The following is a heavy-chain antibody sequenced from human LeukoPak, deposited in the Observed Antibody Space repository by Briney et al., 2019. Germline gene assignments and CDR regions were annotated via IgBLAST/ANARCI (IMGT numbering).Heavy chain of an antibody. CDR2: INHSGST. CDR1: GGSFSGYY. J-gene: IGHJ4*02. CDR3: ARGIAAAGIGPFDY. D-gene: IGHD6-13*01. V-gene: IGHV4-34*01. Sequence: SETLSLTCAVYGGSFSGYYWSWIRQPPGKGLEWIGEINHSGSTNYNPSLKSRVTISVDTSKNQFSLKLSSVTAAGTAVYYCARGIAAAGIGPFDYWGQGTLVTVSS.